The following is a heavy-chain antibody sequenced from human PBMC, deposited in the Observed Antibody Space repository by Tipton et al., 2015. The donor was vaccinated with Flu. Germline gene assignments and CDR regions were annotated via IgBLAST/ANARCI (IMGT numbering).Heavy chain of an antibody. CDR2: IYHSGST. CDR1: GFSISSGYY. Sequence: LRLSCTVSGFSISSGYYWGWIRQPPGKGLEWIGSIYHSGSTYYNPSPKSRVTISVDTSKNQFSLKLSSVTAADTAVYYCAREYYDSSGYYFAYYYGMDVGCQVTTVTVSS. D-gene: IGHD3-22*01. J-gene: IGHJ6*02. V-gene: IGHV4-38-2*02. CDR3: AREYYDSSGYYFAYYYGMDV.